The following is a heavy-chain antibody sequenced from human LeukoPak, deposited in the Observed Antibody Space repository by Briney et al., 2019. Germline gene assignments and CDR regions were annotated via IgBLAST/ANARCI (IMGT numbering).Heavy chain of an antibody. J-gene: IGHJ4*02. CDR3: ARDRGYTSSPYYFDY. Sequence: VSCKASGYMFTSYGISWVRKAPGQGLEWMGWISSYNGNTDYAQNLQGRVTMTTDTSTSTAYMELRSLTSDDTAVYYCARDRGYTSSPYYFDYWGQGSLVTVSS. D-gene: IGHD6-13*01. CDR1: GYMFTSYG. V-gene: IGHV1-18*01. CDR2: ISSYNGNT.